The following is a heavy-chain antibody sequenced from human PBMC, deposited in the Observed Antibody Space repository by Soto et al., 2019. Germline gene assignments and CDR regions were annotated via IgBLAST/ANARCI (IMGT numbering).Heavy chain of an antibody. V-gene: IGHV4-34*01. J-gene: IGHJ4*02. Sequence: SETLSLTCAVYGGSFSGYYWTWIRQPPGTGLEWIGEINHSGSTNYNPSLKSRVTISVDTSKNQFSLKLTSVTAADTAVYYCARGKITGLFDYWGEGTLVTVS. CDR3: ARGKITGLFDY. D-gene: IGHD2-8*02. CDR2: INHSGST. CDR1: GGSFSGYY.